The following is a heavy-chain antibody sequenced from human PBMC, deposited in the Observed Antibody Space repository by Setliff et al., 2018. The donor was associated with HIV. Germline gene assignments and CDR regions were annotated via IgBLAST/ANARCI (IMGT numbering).Heavy chain of an antibody. V-gene: IGHV3-11*04. J-gene: IGHJ4*02. CDR1: GFTFSDYY. CDR2: ISSSGSTI. Sequence: GGSLRLSCAASGFTFSDYYMNWVRQAPGKGLEWVSYISSSGSTIYYADSVKGRFITFRDNAKNSLYLQMNSLRAEDTAVYYCARESYNYGYNDWGQGTLVTVSS. D-gene: IGHD5-18*01. CDR3: ARESYNYGYND.